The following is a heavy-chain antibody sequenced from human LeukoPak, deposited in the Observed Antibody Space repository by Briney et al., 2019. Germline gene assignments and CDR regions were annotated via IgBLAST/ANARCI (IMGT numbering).Heavy chain of an antibody. D-gene: IGHD2/OR15-2a*01. CDR2: IYPDDSDA. Sequence: GESLKISCEGSGYSFISYWIGWVRQMRGKGLEWMGIIYPDDSDARYIPSFQGQVTISADKSISTAYLQWSSLKASDTAMYYCARFRGNNGYYSFGYWGQGTPVTVSS. V-gene: IGHV5-51*01. J-gene: IGHJ4*02. CDR1: GYSFISYW. CDR3: ARFRGNNGYYSFGY.